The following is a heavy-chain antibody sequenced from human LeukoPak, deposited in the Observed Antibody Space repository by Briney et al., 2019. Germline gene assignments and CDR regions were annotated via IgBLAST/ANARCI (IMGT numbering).Heavy chain of an antibody. CDR2: MIPIFGTA. Sequence: SVKVSCKASGGTFSSYAISWVRQAPGQGLEWMGGMIPIFGTANYAQKFQGRVTITTDESTSTAYMELSSLRSEDTAVYYCARGPFGVVINYYYYMDVWGKGTTVTVSS. CDR3: ARGPFGVVINYYYYMDV. D-gene: IGHD3-3*01. CDR1: GGTFSSYA. J-gene: IGHJ6*03. V-gene: IGHV1-69*05.